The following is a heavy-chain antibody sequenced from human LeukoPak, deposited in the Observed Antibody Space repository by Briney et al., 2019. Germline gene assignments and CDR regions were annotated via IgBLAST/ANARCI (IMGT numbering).Heavy chain of an antibody. Sequence: GGSLRLSCAASGFTFDDYAMHWVRQAPGTGLEWVSGISWNSASIGYADSVKGRFTISRDNAKNSLYLQMDSLRVEDTALYFCAKDISFMDLSYMDVWGKGTPVTVSS. V-gene: IGHV3-9*01. J-gene: IGHJ6*03. CDR2: ISWNSASI. CDR3: AKDISFMDLSYMDV. CDR1: GFTFDDYA. D-gene: IGHD3/OR15-3a*01.